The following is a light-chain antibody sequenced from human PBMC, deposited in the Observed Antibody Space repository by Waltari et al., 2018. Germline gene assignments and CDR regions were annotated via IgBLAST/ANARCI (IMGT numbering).Light chain of an antibody. J-gene: IGKJ1*01. V-gene: IGKV2-30*01. Sequence: DAVMTQSPLSLPVTLGQPASISCRSSQSLVSSDGNTYLSWFQQRPGQSPRRLIYTVSTRDAGVQDRFSGSGSGTDFTLKISRVEAEDVGVYYCMQATYWPWTFGQGTKVEIK. CDR2: TVS. CDR1: QSLVSSDGNTY. CDR3: MQATYWPWT.